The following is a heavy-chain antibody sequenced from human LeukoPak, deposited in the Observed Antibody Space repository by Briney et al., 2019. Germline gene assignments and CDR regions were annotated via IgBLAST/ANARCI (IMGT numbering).Heavy chain of an antibody. J-gene: IGHJ4*02. CDR2: IYYSGTT. Sequence: PSETLSLTCTVSGGSISSYYWSWIRQPPGKGLEWIGYIYYSGTTNYNPSLKSRVTISVDTSKNQFSLKLSSVTAADTAVYYCARADSSGSGFDYWGQGTLVTVSS. CDR3: ARADSSGSGFDY. V-gene: IGHV4-59*01. CDR1: GGSISSYY. D-gene: IGHD3-22*01.